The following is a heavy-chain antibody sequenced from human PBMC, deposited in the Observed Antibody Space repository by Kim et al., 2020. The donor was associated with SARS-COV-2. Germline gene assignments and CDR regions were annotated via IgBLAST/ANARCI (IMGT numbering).Heavy chain of an antibody. CDR3: ARGLYDYGDYVVSGYYYGMDV. CDR1: GYTFTSYD. Sequence: ASVKVSCKASGYTFTSYDINWVRQATGQGLEWMGWMNPNSGNTGYAQKFQGRVTMTRNTSISTAYMELSSLRSEDTAVYYCARGLYDYGDYVVSGYYYGMDVWGQGTTVTVSS. J-gene: IGHJ6*02. V-gene: IGHV1-8*01. D-gene: IGHD4-17*01. CDR2: MNPNSGNT.